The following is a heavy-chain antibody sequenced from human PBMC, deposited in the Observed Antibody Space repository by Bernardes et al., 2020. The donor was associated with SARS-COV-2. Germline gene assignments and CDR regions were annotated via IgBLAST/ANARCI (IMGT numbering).Heavy chain of an antibody. J-gene: IGHJ6*02. CDR3: AKEFGYYYYYGMDV. CDR2: ISYDGSNK. V-gene: IGHV3-30*18. D-gene: IGHD3-10*01. CDR1: GFTFSISG. Sequence: GGSLRLSCAASGFTFSISGMPWVRQSPGKGLEWVAVISYDGSNKYYADSVKGRFTISRDNSKNTLYLQMNSLRAEDTAVYYCAKEFGYYYYYGMDVWGQGTTVTVSS.